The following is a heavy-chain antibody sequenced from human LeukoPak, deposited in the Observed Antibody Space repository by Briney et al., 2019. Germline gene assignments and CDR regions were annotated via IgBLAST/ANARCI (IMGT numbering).Heavy chain of an antibody. Sequence: SETLSLTCTVSGGPIISHYWTWIRQSPVKGLEWIGDISNSGSTSYNPSLKSRVTISIDTSKNQFALKLSSVTAADTAVYYCGRDALVGYLSFYYMDVWGKGTTVTVSS. CDR1: GGPIISHY. CDR2: ISNSGST. J-gene: IGHJ6*03. V-gene: IGHV4-59*11. CDR3: GRDALVGYLSFYYMDV. D-gene: IGHD2-15*01.